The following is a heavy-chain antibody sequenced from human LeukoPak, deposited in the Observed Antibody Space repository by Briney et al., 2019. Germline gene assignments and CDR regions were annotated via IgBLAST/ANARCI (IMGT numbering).Heavy chain of an antibody. D-gene: IGHD3-9*01. J-gene: IGHJ4*02. Sequence: PSETLSLTCAVYGGSFSGYYWSWIRQPPGKGLEWIGEINHSGSTNYNPSLKSRVTISVDTSKNQFSLKLSSVTAADTAVYYCARGGPNFDWLYFGGRERPFDDWGQGTLVTVSS. CDR1: GGSFSGYY. CDR3: ARGGPNFDWLYFGGRERPFDD. CDR2: INHSGST. V-gene: IGHV4-34*01.